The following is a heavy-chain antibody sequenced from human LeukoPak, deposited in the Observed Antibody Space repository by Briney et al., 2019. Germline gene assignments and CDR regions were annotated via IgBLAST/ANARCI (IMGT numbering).Heavy chain of an antibody. D-gene: IGHD1-1*01. CDR2: ISYDGSNK. V-gene: IGHV3-30*04. CDR1: GFTFSSYA. CDR3: ARSVLVQLERRGAFDI. Sequence: GGSLRLSCAASGFTFSSYAMHWVRQAPGKGLEWVAVISYDGSNKYYADSVKGRFTISRDNSKNTLYLQMNSLRAEDTAVHYRARSVLVQLERRGAFDIWGQGTMVTVSS. J-gene: IGHJ3*02.